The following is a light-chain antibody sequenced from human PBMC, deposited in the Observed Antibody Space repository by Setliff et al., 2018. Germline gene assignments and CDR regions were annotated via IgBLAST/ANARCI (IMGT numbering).Light chain of an antibody. J-gene: IGLJ2*01. Sequence: QSSLSQPRSVSGSPGQSVTISCTGTSSDVGAYVHVSWYQQHPDTAPKLILYDVNNRPSGVPDRSSGSKFGNTASLTISGLQTEDEADYYCCSYAGIHTLIFGGGTKVTVL. CDR1: SSDVGAYVH. CDR3: CSYAGIHTLI. V-gene: IGLV2-11*01. CDR2: DVN.